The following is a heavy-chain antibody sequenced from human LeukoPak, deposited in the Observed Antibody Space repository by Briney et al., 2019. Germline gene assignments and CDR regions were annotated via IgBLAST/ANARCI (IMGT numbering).Heavy chain of an antibody. CDR1: GGTFSSYA. J-gene: IGHJ4*01. CDR2: INPSSGGA. D-gene: IGHD3-3*01. Sequence: ASVKVSCKASGGTFSSYAISWVRQAPGQGLEWMGWINPSSGGANYAQKFQGRVTMTRDLSITTAYMDLSRLRSDDTAVYYCARGGSTMFGVVDYWGHGTLVTVSS. V-gene: IGHV1-2*02. CDR3: ARGGSTMFGVVDY.